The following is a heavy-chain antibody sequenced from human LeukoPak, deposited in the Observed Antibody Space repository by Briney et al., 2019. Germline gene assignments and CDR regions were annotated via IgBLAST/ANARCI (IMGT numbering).Heavy chain of an antibody. CDR3: ARGPSSSWDFDY. D-gene: IGHD6-13*01. CDR1: GDTFSSYP. Sequence: ASVKVSCKASGDTFSSYPISWVRQAPGQGLEWMGGIIPIFGTANYAQKFQGRVTITADESTSTAYMELSSLRSEDTAVYYCARGPSSSWDFDYWGQGTLVTVSS. J-gene: IGHJ4*02. V-gene: IGHV1-69*13. CDR2: IIPIFGTA.